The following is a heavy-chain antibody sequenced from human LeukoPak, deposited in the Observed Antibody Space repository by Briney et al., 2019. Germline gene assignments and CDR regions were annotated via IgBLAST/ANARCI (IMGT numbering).Heavy chain of an antibody. CDR2: IHYSGNT. CDR1: GGSISNYF. Sequence: PSETLSLTCTVSGGSISNYFWTWIRQTPGEGLEWIGYIHYSGNTNYNPSLKSRVSMSVDTSKNQFSLKLSFVTVADTAVYYCARDALSFSGSYQTNNWLDPWGQGALVTVSS. CDR3: ARDALSFSGSYQTNNWLDP. D-gene: IGHD1-26*01. V-gene: IGHV4-59*01. J-gene: IGHJ5*02.